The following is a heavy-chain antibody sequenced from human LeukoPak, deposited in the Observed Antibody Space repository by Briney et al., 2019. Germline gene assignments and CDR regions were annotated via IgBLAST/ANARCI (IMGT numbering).Heavy chain of an antibody. J-gene: IGHJ5*02. CDR2: ISAYNGNT. V-gene: IGHV1-18*01. D-gene: IGHD6-13*01. CDR3: ASGGSSSWYNWFDP. CDR1: GYTFTSYG. Sequence: ASVKVSCKASGYTFTSYGISWVRQAPGQGLEWMGWISAYNGNTNYAQKLQGRVTMTTDTTTSTAYMELSSLRSEDTAVYYCASGGSSSWYNWFDPWGQGTLVTVSS.